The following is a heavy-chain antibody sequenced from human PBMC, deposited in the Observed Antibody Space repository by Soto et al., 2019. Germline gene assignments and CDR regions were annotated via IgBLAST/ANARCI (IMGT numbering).Heavy chain of an antibody. V-gene: IGHV5-51*01. Sequence: GESLKISCQCSGYTFSNFWIAWVRQLPGKGLEWMGIIYLGDYETRYSPSFHGKVTISADRSIGTAYLQWSSLEASDSAFYFCARSPRSSPYFDYWGQGALVTVS. CDR3: ARSPRSSPYFDY. CDR1: GYTFSNFW. CDR2: IYLGDYET. D-gene: IGHD6-13*01. J-gene: IGHJ4*02.